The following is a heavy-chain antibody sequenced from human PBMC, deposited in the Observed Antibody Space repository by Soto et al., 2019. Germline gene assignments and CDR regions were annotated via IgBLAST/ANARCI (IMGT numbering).Heavy chain of an antibody. J-gene: IGHJ4*02. D-gene: IGHD6-6*01. CDR2: VNPSGGSA. Sequence: GASVNVSCKAPGYTFTSYYMHWVRQAPGQGLEWMGIVNPSGGSANYAQKFQGRVTMTRDTSTSTVYVDLSSLRSDDTAVYYCARGGSSSLPPIGYWGQGTLVTVSS. CDR3: ARGGSSSLPPIGY. V-gene: IGHV1-46*01. CDR1: GYTFTSYY.